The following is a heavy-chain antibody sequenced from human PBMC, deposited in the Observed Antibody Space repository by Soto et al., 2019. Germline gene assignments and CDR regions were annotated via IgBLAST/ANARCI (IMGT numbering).Heavy chain of an antibody. CDR2: ISFDGNHK. CDR3: ARDGPDGYIGFDS. D-gene: IGHD5-12*01. J-gene: IGHJ4*02. CDR1: ASGSTFSGYT. Sequence: GGSLRLSCAASASGSTFSGYTMHWVRQAPGKGLEWVAIISFDGNHKFYADSVKGRFTISRDNYKNTLFLQMNNLRPEDTALYYCARDGPDGYIGFDSWGQGTLVTVSS. V-gene: IGHV3-30-3*01.